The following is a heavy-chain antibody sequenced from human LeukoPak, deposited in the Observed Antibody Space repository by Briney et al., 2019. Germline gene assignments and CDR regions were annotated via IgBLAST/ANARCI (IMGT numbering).Heavy chain of an antibody. J-gene: IGHJ5*02. V-gene: IGHV4-59*01. D-gene: IGHD2-8*01. Sequence: SETLSVTCTVSGGSISSYYWSWIRQPPGKGLEWIGYIYYSGSTNYNPSLKSRVTISVDTSKNQFSLKLSSVTAADTAVYYCARVPGYCTNGVCYYWFDPWGQGTLVTVSS. CDR1: GGSISSYY. CDR2: IYYSGST. CDR3: ARVPGYCTNGVCYYWFDP.